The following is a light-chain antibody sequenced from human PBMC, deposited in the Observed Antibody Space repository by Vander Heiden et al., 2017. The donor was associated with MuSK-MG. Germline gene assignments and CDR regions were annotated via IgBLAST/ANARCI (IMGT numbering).Light chain of an antibody. V-gene: IGKV1-39*01. Sequence: DIQMTQSPSSLSASVGDRVTITCRASQSISSYLNWYQQKPGKAPKLLIYAASSLQSGVPSRFSGSGSGTDFTLTISSLQPEDFATYYCQQSDSTPRFTFGPGTKVDIK. J-gene: IGKJ3*01. CDR2: AAS. CDR1: QSISSY. CDR3: QQSDSTPRFT.